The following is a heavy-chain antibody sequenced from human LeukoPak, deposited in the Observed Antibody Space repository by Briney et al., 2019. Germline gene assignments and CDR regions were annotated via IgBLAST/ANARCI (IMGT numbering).Heavy chain of an antibody. D-gene: IGHD4-17*01. CDR1: GGTFSSYA. CDR3: ARGNYGDYPNNWFDP. J-gene: IGHJ5*02. Sequence: SVKVSCKASGGTFSSYAISWVRQAPGQGLEWMGGIIPIFGTANYAQKFQGRVTITADESTSTAYMELSSLRSEDTAVYYCARGNYGDYPNNWFDPWGQGTLVTVSS. CDR2: IIPIFGTA. V-gene: IGHV1-69*13.